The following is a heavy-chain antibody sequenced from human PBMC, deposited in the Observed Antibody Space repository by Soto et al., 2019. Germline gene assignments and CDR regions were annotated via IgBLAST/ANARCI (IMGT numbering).Heavy chain of an antibody. J-gene: IGHJ5*02. V-gene: IGHV3-23*01. D-gene: IGHD1-7*01. Sequence: LRLSCTASGFNTRFYSISWVRQTPGKGLEWVASLSRSGGATYYADSVRGRFTISRDASKDTLFLQMSNLRAEDTALYYCSKGEMSTIRNSFDPWGQGTLVTVSS. CDR2: LSRSGGAT. CDR1: GFNTRFYS. CDR3: SKGEMSTIRNSFDP.